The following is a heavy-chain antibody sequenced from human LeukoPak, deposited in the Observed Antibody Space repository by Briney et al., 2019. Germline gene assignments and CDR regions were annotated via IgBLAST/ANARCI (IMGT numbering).Heavy chain of an antibody. D-gene: IGHD3-9*01. J-gene: IGHJ1*01. Sequence: SGPTLLKPTQTLTLTCTFSGFSLSTSGVAVGWIRQPPGKALEWLALIYWDDDKRYSPSLKSRLTITKDTSKNQVVLTMTNMDPVDTATYYCAHSPRDYDILTGLFSEYFQHWGQGTLVTVSS. V-gene: IGHV2-5*02. CDR1: GFSLSTSGVA. CDR3: AHSPRDYDILTGLFSEYFQH. CDR2: IYWDDDK.